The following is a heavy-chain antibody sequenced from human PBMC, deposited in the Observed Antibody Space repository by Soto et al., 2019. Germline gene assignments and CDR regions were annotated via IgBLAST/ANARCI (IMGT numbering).Heavy chain of an antibody. J-gene: IGHJ4*02. Sequence: QVQRVQSGAEVKKPGASVKVSCKAAGYTFTSYGISWVRQAPGQWLEWLGWISAYNGNTNYAQKLQGRVTMTTDTSTSTAYMELRSLRSDDTAVYYCARAWSDYVWGSYRCDYWGQGTLVTVSS. V-gene: IGHV1-18*01. D-gene: IGHD3-16*02. CDR1: GYTFTSYG. CDR2: ISAYNGNT. CDR3: ARAWSDYVWGSYRCDY.